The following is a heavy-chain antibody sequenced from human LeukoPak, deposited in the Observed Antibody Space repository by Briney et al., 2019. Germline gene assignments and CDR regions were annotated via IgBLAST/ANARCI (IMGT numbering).Heavy chain of an antibody. V-gene: IGHV1-18*01. CDR2: ISAYNGNT. D-gene: IGHD4-17*01. Sequence: ASVKVSCKASGYTFTSYGISWVRQAPGQGLEWMGWISAYNGNTNYAQKLQGRVTMTTDTSTSTAYMELRSLRSDDTAVYYCARDHEGLYRYGQDLQEFDPWGQGTLATVSS. CDR1: GYTFTSYG. CDR3: ARDHEGLYRYGQDLQEFDP. J-gene: IGHJ5*02.